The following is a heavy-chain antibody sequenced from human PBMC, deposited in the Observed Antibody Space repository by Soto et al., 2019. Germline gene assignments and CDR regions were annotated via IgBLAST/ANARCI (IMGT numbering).Heavy chain of an antibody. Sequence: ASVKVSCKASGYIFSSFYINWVRQAPGQGLEWMGWTSGYSGNSKYAQQFQGRVTMTTGTSTNTGYMEMRSLTSDDTAVYYCARDIFGHVDAFDLWGQGTMVTVSS. CDR3: ARDIFGHVDAFDL. CDR2: TSGYSGNS. J-gene: IGHJ3*01. D-gene: IGHD3-3*02. CDR1: GYIFSSFY. V-gene: IGHV1-18*01.